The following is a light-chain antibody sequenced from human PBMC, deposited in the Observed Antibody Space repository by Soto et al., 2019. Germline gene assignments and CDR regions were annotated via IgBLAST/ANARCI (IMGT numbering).Light chain of an antibody. Sequence: EIVLTQSPATLSLSPGNRATLSCRASQSVSGDLAWYQQKPGQAPRLLIYDASNRATGIPARFSGSGSGTDFTLTITSLEPEDFAVYYCQQRRNWPSTFGGGTKVEI. CDR2: DAS. V-gene: IGKV3-11*01. J-gene: IGKJ4*01. CDR3: QQRRNWPST. CDR1: QSVSGD.